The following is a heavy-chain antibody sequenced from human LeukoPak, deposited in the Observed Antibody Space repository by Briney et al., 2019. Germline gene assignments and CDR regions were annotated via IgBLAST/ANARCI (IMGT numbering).Heavy chain of an antibody. V-gene: IGHV3-66*02. D-gene: IGHD3-10*01. CDR1: GFTVSSNY. CDR2: IYSGGTT. J-gene: IGHJ4*02. CDR3: ARFSGSGSEFDY. Sequence: GGSLRLSCAASGFTVSSNYMNWVRQAPGRGLGWVSVIYSGGTTYYADSVKGRFTISRDNSKNTLYLQMNSLRVEDTAVYYCARFSGSGSEFDYWGQGTLVTVSS.